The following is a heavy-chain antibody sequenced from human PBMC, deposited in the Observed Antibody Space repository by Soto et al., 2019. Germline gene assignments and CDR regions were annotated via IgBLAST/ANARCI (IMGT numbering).Heavy chain of an antibody. CDR1: GFTFSSCA. CDR3: ARDKRDLRFLEWSYYFDY. CDR2: ISYDGSNK. D-gene: IGHD3-3*01. J-gene: IGHJ4*02. V-gene: IGHV3-30-3*01. Sequence: QVQLVESGGGVVQPGRSLRLSCAASGFTFSSCAMHWVRQAPGKGLEWVAVISYDGSNKYYADSVKGRFTVSRDNSKNTLYLQVNSLRAEDTAVYYCARDKRDLRFLEWSYYFDYWGQGPLVTVSS.